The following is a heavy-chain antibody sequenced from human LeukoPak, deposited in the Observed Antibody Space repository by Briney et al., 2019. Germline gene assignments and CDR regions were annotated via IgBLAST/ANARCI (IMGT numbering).Heavy chain of an antibody. CDR2: ISGSGGST. Sequence: GGSLRLSCAASGFTFSSYAMSWVRQAPGKGLEWVSAISGSGGSTYYADSVKGRFTISRDNSKSTLYLQMNSLRAEDTAVYYCAKKKTMVREFDYWGQGTPVTVSS. D-gene: IGHD3-10*01. CDR1: GFTFSSYA. V-gene: IGHV3-23*01. CDR3: AKKKTMVREFDY. J-gene: IGHJ4*02.